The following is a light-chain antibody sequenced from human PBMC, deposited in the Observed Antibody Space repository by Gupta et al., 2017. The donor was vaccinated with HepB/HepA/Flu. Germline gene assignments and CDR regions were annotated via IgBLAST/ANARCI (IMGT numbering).Light chain of an antibody. CDR1: QSVSIY. V-gene: IGKV3-11*01. Sequence: EIVLTQSPATLSLSPGERATLPCRASQSVSIYLAWYQQKPGQAPRLLIYDASTRATGIPARFSGSGSGTDFTLTISSLEPEDFAVYYCQQRSNWPPITFGQGTRLEIK. CDR3: QQRSNWPPIT. J-gene: IGKJ5*01. CDR2: DAS.